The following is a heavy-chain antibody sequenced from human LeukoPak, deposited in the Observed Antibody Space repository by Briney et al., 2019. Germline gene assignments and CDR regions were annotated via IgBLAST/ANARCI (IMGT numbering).Heavy chain of an antibody. CDR2: IKQDGSEK. CDR1: GFTFSSYS. D-gene: IGHD3-10*01. J-gene: IGHJ6*03. CDR3: ARGRWKYYYGSGSYPSHYYYYYMDV. V-gene: IGHV3-7*01. Sequence: GGSLRLSCAASGFTFSSYSMSWVRQAPGKGLEWVANIKQDGSEKYYVDSVKGRFTISRDNAKNSLYLQMNSLRAEDTAVYYCARGRWKYYYGSGSYPSHYYYYYMDVWGKGTTVTISS.